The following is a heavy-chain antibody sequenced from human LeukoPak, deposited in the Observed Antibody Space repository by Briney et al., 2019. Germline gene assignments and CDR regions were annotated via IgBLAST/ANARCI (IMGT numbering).Heavy chain of an antibody. CDR1: GFSFSGHW. Sequence: PGGSLRLSCAASGFSFSGHWMNWVRQAPGKGLEWVANIKQDGSEKYYVDSVKGRFTISRDNAKNSQYLQMNSLRAEDAAVYYCARDGSPFDYWGQGTLVTVSS. CDR3: ARDGSPFDY. J-gene: IGHJ4*02. V-gene: IGHV3-7*05. D-gene: IGHD2-2*03. CDR2: IKQDGSEK.